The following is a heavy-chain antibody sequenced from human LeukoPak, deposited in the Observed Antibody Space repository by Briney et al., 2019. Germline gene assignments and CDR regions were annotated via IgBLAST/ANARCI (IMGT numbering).Heavy chain of an antibody. J-gene: IGHJ4*02. Sequence: PGGSLRLSCAASGFTFSSYATSWVRQAPEKGLEWVSAISGSGGSTYYADSVKGRFTISRDNSKSTLYLQMNSLRAEDTAVYYCAKGGYYDSSGYYYPYFDYWGQGTLVTVSS. CDR3: AKGGYYDSSGYYYPYFDY. CDR2: ISGSGGST. D-gene: IGHD3-22*01. V-gene: IGHV3-23*01. CDR1: GFTFSSYA.